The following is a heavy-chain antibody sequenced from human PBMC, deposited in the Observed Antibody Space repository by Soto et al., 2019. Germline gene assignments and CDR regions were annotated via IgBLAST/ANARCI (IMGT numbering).Heavy chain of an antibody. J-gene: IGHJ4*02. CDR3: AKGEVRGIIPSYFDY. Sequence: RLSCAGSGFTFRWFGMNWVRQAPGKGLEWVARISNDGSNEYYVDSVKGRFTISRDNSKNTLYLQMDSLRAEDTAVYYCAKGEVRGIIPSYFDYWGLGTLVTVYS. CDR1: GFTFRWFG. V-gene: IGHV3-30*18. D-gene: IGHD3-10*01. CDR2: ISNDGSNE.